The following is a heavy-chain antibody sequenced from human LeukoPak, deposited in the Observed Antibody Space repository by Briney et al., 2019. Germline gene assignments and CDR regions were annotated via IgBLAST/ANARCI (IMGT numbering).Heavy chain of an antibody. CDR3: ARAVALWFGDRPRS. CDR2: INSDGTST. CDR1: GFTLRCYW. V-gene: IGHV3-74*01. Sequence: GGSVSLSCGAWGFTLRCYWMHGVRHAPGGAVVGVSRINSDGTSTSYADSVKGRFTITRDNAKNTLYLQMNSLRAEDTAVYYCARAVALWFGDRPRSWGQGTLVTVSS. J-gene: IGHJ5*02. D-gene: IGHD3-10*01.